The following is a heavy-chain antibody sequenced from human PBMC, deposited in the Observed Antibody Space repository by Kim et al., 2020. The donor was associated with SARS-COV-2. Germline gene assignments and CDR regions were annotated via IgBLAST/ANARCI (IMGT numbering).Heavy chain of an antibody. CDR1: GYTFTSCY. Sequence: ASVKVSCKASGYTFTSCYMHWVRQAPGQGLEWMGIINPSGDSTSYAQKFQGRVTMTRDTSTSTVYMELSSLRSEDTAVYYCARGRADSTPRDTFDIWGQGTMVTVSS. CDR3: ARGRADSTPRDTFDI. D-gene: IGHD3-22*01. J-gene: IGHJ3*02. V-gene: IGHV1-46*01. CDR2: INPSGDST.